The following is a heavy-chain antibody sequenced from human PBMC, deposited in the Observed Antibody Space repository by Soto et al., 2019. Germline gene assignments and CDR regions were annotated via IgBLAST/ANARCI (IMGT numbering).Heavy chain of an antibody. V-gene: IGHV4-59*01. CDR2: ICNSGGT. J-gene: IGHJ4*02. CDR1: GGSISSYC. CDR3: ARGVGRYGSNLDY. Sequence: QVQLQESGPGLVKPSETLSLTCTVSGGSISSYCWSWVRQPPGEGLESIANICNSGGTNYNPSLKSRVVISVDTSRNQFSLKLSSVTAADTAVYYFARGVGRYGSNLDYWGQGTLVTVSS. D-gene: IGHD1-26*01.